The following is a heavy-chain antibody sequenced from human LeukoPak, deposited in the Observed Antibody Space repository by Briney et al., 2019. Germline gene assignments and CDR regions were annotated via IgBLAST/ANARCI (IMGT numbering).Heavy chain of an antibody. CDR1: GGSFSGYY. Sequence: PSETLSLTCAAYGGSFSGYYWSWIRQPPGKGLEWIGEINHSGSTNYNPSLKSRVTISVDTSKNQFSLKLSSVTAADTAVYYCARVSGRFTWYFDLWGRGTLVTVSS. J-gene: IGHJ2*01. CDR2: INHSGST. CDR3: ARVSGRFTWYFDL. V-gene: IGHV4-34*01.